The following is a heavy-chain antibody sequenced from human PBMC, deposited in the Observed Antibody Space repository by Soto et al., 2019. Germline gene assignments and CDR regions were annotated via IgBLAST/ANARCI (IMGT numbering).Heavy chain of an antibody. J-gene: IGHJ3*02. CDR1: GYSFTSYW. D-gene: IGHD1-26*01. V-gene: IGHV5-51*01. Sequence: VEALKISCKGSGYSFTSYWIGWVRQMPGKGLELMGIIYPGDSDTRYSPSFQGQVTISADKSIITAYLQWSRMKASDTAMYYCARLGKRSTTDAFDXWGQGTMVTVS. CDR2: IYPGDSDT. CDR3: ARLGKRSTTDAFDX.